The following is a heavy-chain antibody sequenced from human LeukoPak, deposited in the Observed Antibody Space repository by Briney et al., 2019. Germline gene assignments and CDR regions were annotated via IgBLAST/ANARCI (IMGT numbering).Heavy chain of an antibody. J-gene: IGHJ4*02. Sequence: GGSLRLSCTVSGFTVSSDSMSWVRQAPGKGLEWVSFNSGGSTHYSDSVKGRFTISRDNSKNTLYLQMNSLKTEDTAVYYCTTGVVVVAATPRYFDYWGQGTLVTVSS. CDR2: NSGGST. CDR3: TTGVVVVAATPRYFDY. D-gene: IGHD2-15*01. V-gene: IGHV3-53*01. CDR1: GFTVSSDS.